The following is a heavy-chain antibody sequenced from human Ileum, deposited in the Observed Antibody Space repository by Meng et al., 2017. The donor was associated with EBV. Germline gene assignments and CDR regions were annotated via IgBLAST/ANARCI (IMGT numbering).Heavy chain of an antibody. V-gene: IGHV1-8*02. J-gene: IGHJ5*02. CDR1: GYTFINHD. CDR3: ARGSGAGGRDWIDP. CDR2: MNSNSGNT. Sequence: QGPMLRSGAEVNKPGVSVKVSCKASGYTFINHDIDRFRQAPGQGLEWMGWMNSNSGNTGYGQKFQDRVTMTRNTSISTAYMELSSLTSEDTATYYCARGSGAGGRDWIDPWGQGTLVTVS. D-gene: IGHD3-16*01.